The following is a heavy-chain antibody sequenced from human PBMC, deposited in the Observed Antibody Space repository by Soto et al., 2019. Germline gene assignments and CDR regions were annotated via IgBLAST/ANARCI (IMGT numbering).Heavy chain of an antibody. D-gene: IGHD3-10*01. J-gene: IGHJ5*02. CDR1: GYTFTGCY. Sequence: ASVKVSCKASGYTFTGCYMHWVRQAPGQGLEWMGWINPNSGGTNYAQKFQGRVTMTRDTSISTAYMELSRLRSDDTAVYYCARDSDYYGSGSYYNGKRGWFDPWGQGTLVTVSS. CDR2: INPNSGGT. V-gene: IGHV1-2*02. CDR3: ARDSDYYGSGSYYNGKRGWFDP.